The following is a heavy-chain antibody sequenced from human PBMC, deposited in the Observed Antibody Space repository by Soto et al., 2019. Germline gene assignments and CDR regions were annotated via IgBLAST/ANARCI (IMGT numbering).Heavy chain of an antibody. D-gene: IGHD3-10*01. CDR3: ARGFPSSAGEQPSLPFDY. V-gene: IGHV3-74*01. CDR2: INSDGSST. CDR1: GFTFSSYW. Sequence: EVQLVESGGGLVQPGGSLRLSCAASGFTFSSYWMHWVRQAPGKGLVWVSRINSDGSSTSYAESVKGRFTISRDNAKNTLYLQLNSLRAEDTAVYYCARGFPSSAGEQPSLPFDYWGQGTLVTVSS. J-gene: IGHJ4*02.